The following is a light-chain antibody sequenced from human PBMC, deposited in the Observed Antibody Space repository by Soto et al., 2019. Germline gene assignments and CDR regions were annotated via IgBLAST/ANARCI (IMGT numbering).Light chain of an antibody. J-gene: IGKJ1*01. CDR1: QSISSW. Sequence: IQMTQSPSTLSSSLGDRVTITCRASQSISSWLAWYQPKPGKAPKLLIYDASNLQSGVPSRFSGSGSGTEFTLTISSLQPDYFATDYCQQYNSYSFGQGTKVDIK. CDR3: QQYNSYS. CDR2: DAS. V-gene: IGKV1-5*01.